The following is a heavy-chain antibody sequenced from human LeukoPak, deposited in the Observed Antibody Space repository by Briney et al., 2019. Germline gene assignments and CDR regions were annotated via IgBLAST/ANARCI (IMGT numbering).Heavy chain of an antibody. V-gene: IGHV3-23*01. D-gene: IGHD4-11*01. CDR2: ISASGDGS. J-gene: IGHJ4*02. CDR1: GFTFSSYA. CDR3: AKATDDYSRRGIDY. Sequence: GGSLRLSCAASGFTFSSYAINWVRQAPGKGLEWVSSISASGDGSYYALSVKGRFTISSDNSKNTLFLQMNSLRAEDTAVYYCAKATDDYSRRGIDYWGQGTLVTVSS.